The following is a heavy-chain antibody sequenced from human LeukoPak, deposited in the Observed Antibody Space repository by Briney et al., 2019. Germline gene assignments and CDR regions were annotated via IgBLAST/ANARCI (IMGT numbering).Heavy chain of an antibody. J-gene: IGHJ4*02. CDR3: ARGHGSGWGDFDY. D-gene: IGHD6-19*01. Sequence: PSETLSLTCTVSGGSISSSSWNWIRQAAGKGLEWIGRIYTSGGTNYNPSLKSRVTMSVGTSKNQFSLKLTSVTAADTAVYYCARGHGSGWGDFDYWGQGTLVTVST. CDR2: IYTSGGT. V-gene: IGHV4-4*07. CDR1: GGSISSSS.